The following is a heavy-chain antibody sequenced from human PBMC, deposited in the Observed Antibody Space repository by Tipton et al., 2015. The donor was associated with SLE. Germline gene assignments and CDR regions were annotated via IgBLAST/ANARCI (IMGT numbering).Heavy chain of an antibody. CDR3: GRDLNYVFDV. J-gene: IGHJ3*01. D-gene: IGHD1-7*01. CDR1: GFTFRTYW. Sequence: GSLRLSCTASGFTFRTYWMHWVRQVPGKGLGWVARINTDGSSANYADSVKGRFTISRDNAKNTLYLQMNSLRADDMAIYYFGRDLNYVFDVWGQGTMVTVSS. CDR2: INTDGSSA. V-gene: IGHV3-74*01.